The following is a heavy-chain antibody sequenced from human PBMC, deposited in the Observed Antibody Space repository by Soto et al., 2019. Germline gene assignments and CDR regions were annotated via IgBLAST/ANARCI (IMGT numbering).Heavy chain of an antibody. Sequence: GGSLRLSCAASGFSFSTYSMNWVRQAPGKGLEWVSLISSSSAYAYYADSVQGRFTVSRDNARSSVYLRMSSLTADDTDVYYCAKYYLGDSYDYGLDVWGQGTTVTVSS. CDR3: AKYYLGDSYDYGLDV. J-gene: IGHJ6*02. D-gene: IGHD2-21*01. CDR1: GFSFSTYS. V-gene: IGHV3-21*06. CDR2: ISSSSAYA.